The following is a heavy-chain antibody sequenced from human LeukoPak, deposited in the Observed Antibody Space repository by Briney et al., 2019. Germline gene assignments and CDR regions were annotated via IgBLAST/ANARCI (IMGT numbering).Heavy chain of an antibody. V-gene: IGHV1-8*01. Sequence: ASVKVSCKASGYTFTSYDINWVRQATGQGLEWMGWMNPNSGNTGYAQKFQGRVTMTRNSSISTAYMELSSLRSEDTAVYYCARTRIAAAWMDYWGQGTLVTVSS. CDR2: MNPNSGNT. J-gene: IGHJ4*02. CDR3: ARTRIAAAWMDY. D-gene: IGHD6-13*01. CDR1: GYTFTSYD.